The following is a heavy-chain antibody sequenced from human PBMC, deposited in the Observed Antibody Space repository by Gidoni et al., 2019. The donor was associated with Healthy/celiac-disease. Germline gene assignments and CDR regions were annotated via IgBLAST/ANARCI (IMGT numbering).Heavy chain of an antibody. CDR2: INPNSGGT. J-gene: IGHJ6*02. CDR1: GYTFTGYY. Sequence: QVQLVQSGAEVKKPGASVKVSCKASGYTFTGYYMHWVRQAPGQGLEWMGWINPNSGGTNYAQKFQGWVTMTRDTSISTAYMELSRLRSDDTAVYYCAREQRRLGVFGVVSGGGGMDVWGQGTTVTVSS. D-gene: IGHD3-3*01. V-gene: IGHV1-2*04. CDR3: AREQRRLGVFGVVSGGGGMDV.